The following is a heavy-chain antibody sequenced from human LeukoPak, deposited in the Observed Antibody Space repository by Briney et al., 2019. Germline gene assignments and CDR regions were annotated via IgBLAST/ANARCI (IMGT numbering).Heavy chain of an antibody. CDR1: GYSISSSNW. Sequence: PSETLSLTCAVSGYSISSSNWWGWIRQPPGKGLEWIGYIYYSGSIYYNPSLKSRVPMSVHTSKNQFSPKLNPVTAVDTAVYYCARAVGADFWSGTNWFDPWGQGTLVTVSS. D-gene: IGHD3-3*01. J-gene: IGHJ5*02. CDR3: ARAVGADFWSGTNWFDP. V-gene: IGHV4-28*05. CDR2: IYYSGSI.